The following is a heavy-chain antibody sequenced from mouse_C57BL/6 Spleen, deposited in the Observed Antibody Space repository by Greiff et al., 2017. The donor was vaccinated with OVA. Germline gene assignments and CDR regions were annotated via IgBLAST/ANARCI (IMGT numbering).Heavy chain of an antibody. CDR2: ISDGGSYT. CDR1: GFTFSSYA. CDR3: ARERPYFDY. V-gene: IGHV5-4*01. Sequence: EVHLVESGGGLVKPGGSLKLSCAASGFTFSSYAMSWVRQTPEKRLEWVATISDGGSYTYYPDNVKGRFTISRDNAKNNLYLQMSHLKSEDTAMYYCARERPYFDYWGQGTTLTVSS. J-gene: IGHJ2*01.